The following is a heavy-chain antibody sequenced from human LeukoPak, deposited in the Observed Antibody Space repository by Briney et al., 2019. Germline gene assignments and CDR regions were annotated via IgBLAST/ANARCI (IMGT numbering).Heavy chain of an antibody. CDR3: ARGGIATPGVGGYFDY. Sequence: PSETLSLTCAVYGGSFRGYYWSWIRQPPGKGPEWIGEISHSGSTNHNPSLKSRVTISEDTSKSQFSLKLSAVTAADTALYYCARGGIATPGVGGYFDYWGQGIFVTVSS. CDR1: GGSFRGYY. J-gene: IGHJ4*02. D-gene: IGHD6-13*01. V-gene: IGHV4-34*01. CDR2: ISHSGST.